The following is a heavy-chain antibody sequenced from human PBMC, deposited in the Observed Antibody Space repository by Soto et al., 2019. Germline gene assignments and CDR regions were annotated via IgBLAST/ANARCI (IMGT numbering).Heavy chain of an antibody. CDR3: GIKNTDITMVRGVMIDGGEDV. Sequence: QVQLVQSGAEVKKPGSSVKVSCKASGGTFSSYAISWVRQAPGQGLEWMGGIIPIFGTANYAQKFQGRVTMTADESTSTAYMELSSLRSEDTAVYYSGIKNTDITMVRGVMIDGGEDVCGQGTTVTVSS. CDR1: GGTFSSYA. CDR2: IIPIFGTA. D-gene: IGHD3-10*01. J-gene: IGHJ6*02. V-gene: IGHV1-69*01.